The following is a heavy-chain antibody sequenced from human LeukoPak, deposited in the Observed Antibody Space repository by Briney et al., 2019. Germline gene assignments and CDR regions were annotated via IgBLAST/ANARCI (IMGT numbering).Heavy chain of an antibody. V-gene: IGHV7-4-1*02. CDR3: ARDYLSAGQWLGDYFYMDV. Sequence: ASVKVSCKASGYTFTSYAMNWVRQAPGQGLEWMGWINTNTENPTYAQGFTGRFVFSLDTSVSTAYLQISSLKAEDTAVYYCARDYLSAGQWLGDYFYMDVWGKGTTVTVSS. CDR1: GYTFTSYA. D-gene: IGHD6-19*01. CDR2: INTNTENP. J-gene: IGHJ6*03.